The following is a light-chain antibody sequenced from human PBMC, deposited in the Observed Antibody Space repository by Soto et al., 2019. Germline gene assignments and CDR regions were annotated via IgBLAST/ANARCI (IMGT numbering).Light chain of an antibody. CDR2: AAS. V-gene: IGKV1D-12*01. J-gene: IGKJ5*01. CDR3: QQADSFPIT. Sequence: DIPMTQSPSSVSASVGDRVTITCRASQGISNSLAWYQQKPGKAPKLLIYAASNLQSGVPSRFSGSGSGTDFTLTIDSLQPEDFATYYCQQADSFPITFGQGTRLEIK. CDR1: QGISNS.